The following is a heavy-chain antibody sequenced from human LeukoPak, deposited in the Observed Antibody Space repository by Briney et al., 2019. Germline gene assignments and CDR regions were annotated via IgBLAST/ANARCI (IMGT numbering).Heavy chain of an antibody. CDR3: AKGSNVICGGGSCSGPPGY. CDR1: GYTFTSYG. D-gene: IGHD2-15*01. J-gene: IGHJ4*02. V-gene: IGHV1-18*01. Sequence: ASVKVSCKASGYTFTSYGISWVRQAPGQGLEWMGWISAYNGNTNYAQKLQGRVTMTTDTSTSTAYMELRSLRSDDTAVYYCAKGSNVICGGGSCSGPPGYWGQGTLVTVSS. CDR2: ISAYNGNT.